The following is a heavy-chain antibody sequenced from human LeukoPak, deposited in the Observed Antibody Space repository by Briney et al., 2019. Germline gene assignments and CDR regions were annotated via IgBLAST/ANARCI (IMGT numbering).Heavy chain of an antibody. CDR3: ARETPDSSGWD. Sequence: GGSLRLSCAASGFTFGDYGMSWVRQAPGKGLEWVSAINWNGGSTTYADSVKGRFTISRDSAKNSLYLQVNSLRAEDTAVYYCARETPDSSGWDWGQGTLVTVSS. J-gene: IGHJ4*02. CDR2: INWNGGST. V-gene: IGHV3-20*04. CDR1: GFTFGDYG. D-gene: IGHD6-19*01.